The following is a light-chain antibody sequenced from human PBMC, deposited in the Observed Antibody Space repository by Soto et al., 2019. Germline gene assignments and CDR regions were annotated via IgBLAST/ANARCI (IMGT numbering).Light chain of an antibody. CDR1: SSDVGGYNY. Sequence: QSALTQPASVSGSPGQSITISCTGTSSDVGGYNYVSWYQQHPGKAPKLMIYKVSNRPSGVSNRFSGSKSGKTASLTISGLQAEDEADYYCSSYTSSSTLYVFGTGTKLTVL. CDR2: KVS. J-gene: IGLJ1*01. CDR3: SSYTSSSTLYV. V-gene: IGLV2-14*01.